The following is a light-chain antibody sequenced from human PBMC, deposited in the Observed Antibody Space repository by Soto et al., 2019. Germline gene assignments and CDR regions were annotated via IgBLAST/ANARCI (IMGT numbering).Light chain of an antibody. Sequence: DVVMTQSPLSLPATLGQPASISCRSSRSLAYIDGNTYLNWFHQKPGQSPRRLIYQVSNRDSGVPDRFSGSGSGTDFPLKISRVEAEDVGVYYCMQGTHWPPYTFGQGTKLEIK. V-gene: IGKV2-30*01. CDR2: QVS. J-gene: IGKJ2*01. CDR1: RSLAYIDGNTY. CDR3: MQGTHWPPYT.